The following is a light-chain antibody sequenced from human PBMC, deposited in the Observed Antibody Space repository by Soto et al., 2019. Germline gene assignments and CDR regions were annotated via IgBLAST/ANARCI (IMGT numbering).Light chain of an antibody. V-gene: IGKV1-5*03. CDR3: QQYYSYSWT. CDR1: QSISSW. J-gene: IGKJ1*01. CDR2: KAS. Sequence: DIQMTQSPSTLSASVGDRVTITCRASQSISSWLAWYQQKPGKAPKLLIYKASSLESGVPSRFSGSGSGTEFTLPIRTLQADDFATYYCQQYYSYSWTFGQGTKVDI.